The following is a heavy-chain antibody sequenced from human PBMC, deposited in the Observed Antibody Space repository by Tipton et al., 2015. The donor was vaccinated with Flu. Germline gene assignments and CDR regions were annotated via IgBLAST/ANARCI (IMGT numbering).Heavy chain of an antibody. CDR2: IIPTLGIL. CDR1: GGTFSSYA. Sequence: QVQLVQSGAEVKKPGSSVKVSCKASGGTFSSYAISWVRQAPGQGLEWMGRIIPTLGILNYAQKFQGRVTISADRSTSTAYMELSSLRSEDTAVYYCAGRTSSWNRYFQEWGQGTLVTVS. V-gene: IGHV1-69*04. CDR3: AGRTSSWNRYFQE. D-gene: IGHD6-13*01. J-gene: IGHJ1*01.